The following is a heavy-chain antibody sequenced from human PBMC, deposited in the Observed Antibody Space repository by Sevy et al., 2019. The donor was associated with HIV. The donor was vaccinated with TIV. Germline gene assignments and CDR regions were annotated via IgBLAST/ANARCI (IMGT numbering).Heavy chain of an antibody. V-gene: IGHV3-48*01. Sequence: VGSLRLSCAASGFTFSDYSMNWVRQAPGKGLEWVSYISSGSSNIYYADSVKGRFTISRDNAKNSLSLQMNSLRAEDTGVYYCARGPYSTMYFYYYMDVWGKGTTVTVSS. CDR1: GFTFSDYS. D-gene: IGHD6-13*01. CDR2: ISSGSSNI. J-gene: IGHJ6*03. CDR3: ARGPYSTMYFYYYMDV.